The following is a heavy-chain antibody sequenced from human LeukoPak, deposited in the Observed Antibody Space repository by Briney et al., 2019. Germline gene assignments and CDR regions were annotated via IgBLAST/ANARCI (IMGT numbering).Heavy chain of an antibody. CDR1: GGSISSYY. D-gene: IGHD6-13*01. Sequence: SETLSLTCTVSGGSISSYYWSWIRQPPGKGLEWIGYIYYSGSTNYNPSLKSRVTIPVDTSKNQFSLKLSSVTAADTAVYYCARSIAAAANWFDPWGQGTLVTVSS. CDR2: IYYSGST. V-gene: IGHV4-59*01. CDR3: ARSIAAAANWFDP. J-gene: IGHJ5*02.